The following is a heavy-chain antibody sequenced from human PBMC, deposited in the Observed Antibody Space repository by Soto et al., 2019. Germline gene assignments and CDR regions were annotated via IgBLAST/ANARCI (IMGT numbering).Heavy chain of an antibody. CDR3: ARGLLWRCGSGGSCRRIKWFDS. CDR1: GGSFSGYY. CDR2: INHSGST. J-gene: IGHJ5*01. V-gene: IGHV4-34*01. Sequence: XETLSVTCAVYGGSFSGYYWSWIRQPPGKGLEWIGEINHSGSTNYNPSLKSRVTISVDTSKNQFSLKLSSVTAADTAVYYCARGLLWRCGSGGSCRRIKWFDSWGQGTLVTVSS. D-gene: IGHD2-15*01.